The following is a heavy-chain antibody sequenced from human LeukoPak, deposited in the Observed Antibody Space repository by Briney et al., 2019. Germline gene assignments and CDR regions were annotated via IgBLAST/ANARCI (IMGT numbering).Heavy chain of an antibody. Sequence: ASVKVSCKVSGSTLIELSMHWVRQAPGKGLEWMGGFDPEHGETIYAQKFQGRVTMTEDTSPATAHMELSSLRSEDTAVYYCATSQWELPVWFDPWGQGTLVTVSS. V-gene: IGHV1-24*01. CDR1: GSTLIELS. CDR3: ATSQWELPVWFDP. CDR2: FDPEHGET. D-gene: IGHD1-26*01. J-gene: IGHJ5*02.